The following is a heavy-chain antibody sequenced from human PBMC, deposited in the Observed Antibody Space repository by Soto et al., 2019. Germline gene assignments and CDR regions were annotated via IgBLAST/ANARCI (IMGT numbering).Heavy chain of an antibody. Sequence: SVKVSCKASGFGRSTLCWVRQAPVRGLEWVGAVTAFLGTTNYAQKFQGRVSITADESTTTAYLELTSLRSEDTAVYYCARTHFYETGGVFDYFESWGHGTLVTVSS. V-gene: IGHV1-69*13. D-gene: IGHD3-22*01. CDR1: GFGRST. CDR3: ARTHFYETGGVFDYFES. CDR2: VTAFLGTT. J-gene: IGHJ4*01.